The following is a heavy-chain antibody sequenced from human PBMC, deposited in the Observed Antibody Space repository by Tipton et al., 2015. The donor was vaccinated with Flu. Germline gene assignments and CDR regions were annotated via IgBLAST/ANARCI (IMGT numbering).Heavy chain of an antibody. CDR2: IFSGGRT. Sequence: SLRLSCAASGFTFSSYAMHWARQAPGKGLEWVSFIFSGGRTEYADSVRGRFTISRDGSKNTLYLQMNDLRVEDSAMYYCARGYDILTDGGGYFDYWGQGTLVTVSS. CDR1: GFTFSSYA. D-gene: IGHD3-9*01. J-gene: IGHJ4*02. V-gene: IGHV3-53*01. CDR3: ARGYDILTDGGGYFDY.